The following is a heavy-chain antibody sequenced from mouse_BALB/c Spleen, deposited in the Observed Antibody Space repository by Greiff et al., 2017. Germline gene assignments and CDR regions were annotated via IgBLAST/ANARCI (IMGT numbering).Heavy chain of an antibody. D-gene: IGHD1-1*01. J-gene: IGHJ1*01. Sequence: VQLQQSGPVLVRPGALVKLSCKASGFNIKDYYMHWVKQRPEQGLEWIGWIDPENGNTIYDPKFQGKASITADTSSNTAYLQLSRLTSEDTAVYYGAPEYYGSSYEYIDEWGEGTTVTVAA. CDR1: GFNIKDYY. CDR3: APEYYGSSYEYIDE. V-gene: IGHV14-1*02. CDR2: IDPENGNT.